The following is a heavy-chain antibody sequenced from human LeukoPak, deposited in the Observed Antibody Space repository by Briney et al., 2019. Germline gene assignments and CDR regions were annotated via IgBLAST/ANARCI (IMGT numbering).Heavy chain of an antibody. CDR2: ISPSGGST. Sequence: ASVKVSCKASGYTFTSYGISWVRQAPGQGPEWMGVISPSGGSTTYAQKFQGRVTMTRNTSISTAYMELSSLRSEDTAVYYCARRGSYYYYYMDVWGKGTTVTISS. V-gene: IGHV1-8*02. CDR3: ARRGSYYYYYMDV. J-gene: IGHJ6*03. CDR1: GYTFTSYG. D-gene: IGHD3-16*01.